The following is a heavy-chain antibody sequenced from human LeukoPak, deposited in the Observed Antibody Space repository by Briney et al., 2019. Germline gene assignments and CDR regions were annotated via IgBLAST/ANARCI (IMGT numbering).Heavy chain of an antibody. J-gene: IGHJ5*02. CDR2: IYYSGST. CDR3: ARYIAVAGNWFDP. Sequence: SETLSLTCTVSGGSISSYYWSWIRQPPGKGLEWIGYIYYSGSTNYNPSLKSRVTISVDTSKNQFSLKLSSVTAADTAVYYCARYIAVAGNWFDPWGQGTLVTVSS. V-gene: IGHV4-59*01. D-gene: IGHD6-19*01. CDR1: GGSISSYY.